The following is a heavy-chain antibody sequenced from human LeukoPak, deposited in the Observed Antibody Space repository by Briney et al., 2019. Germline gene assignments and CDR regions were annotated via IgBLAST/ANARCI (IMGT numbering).Heavy chain of an antibody. D-gene: IGHD1-26*01. J-gene: IGHJ4*02. CDR1: GFPFSSNY. CDR2: IYSDDNT. CDR3: ARDLMGARGY. V-gene: IGHV3-53*01. Sequence: PGGSLRLSCAASGFPFSSNYMSWVRQAPGKGLEWVSVIYSDDNTYYADSVKGRFTISRDNSKNTLYLQMNSLRAEDTAVYYCARDLMGARGYWGQGTLVTVSS.